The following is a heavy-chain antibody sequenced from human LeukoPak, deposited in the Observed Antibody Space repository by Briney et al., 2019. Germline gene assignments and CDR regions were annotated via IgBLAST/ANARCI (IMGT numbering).Heavy chain of an antibody. J-gene: IGHJ5*02. D-gene: IGHD3-10*01. CDR2: IYPRDSDT. CDR3: ARGDLFLWFGEKRVWFDP. Sequence: GESLKISCKGSGYSFTSYWIGWVRQMPGKGLGWMGIIYPRDSDTRYSPSFQGQVTISADKSISTAYLQWSSLKASDTAMYYCARGDLFLWFGEKRVWFDPWGQGTLVTVSS. CDR1: GYSFTSYW. V-gene: IGHV5-51*01.